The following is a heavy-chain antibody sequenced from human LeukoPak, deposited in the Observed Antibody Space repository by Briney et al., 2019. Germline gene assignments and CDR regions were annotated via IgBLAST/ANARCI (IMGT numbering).Heavy chain of an antibody. D-gene: IGHD5-24*01. CDR2: FDPEDGET. J-gene: IGHJ4*02. V-gene: IGHV1-24*01. CDR1: GYTLTELS. Sequence: ASVKVSFKVSGYTLTELSMHWVRQAPGKGREWMGGFDPEDGETIYAQKFQGRVTMTEDTSTDTAYMELSSLRSEDTAVYYCATGEGGRWLQLSPIFDYWGQGTLVTVSS. CDR3: ATGEGGRWLQLSPIFDY.